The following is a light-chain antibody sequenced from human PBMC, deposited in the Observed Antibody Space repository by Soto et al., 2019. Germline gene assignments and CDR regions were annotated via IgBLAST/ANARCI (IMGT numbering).Light chain of an antibody. Sequence: DIQMTQSPSSLAASVGSRVNITCRASQSISTYLNWYHQKPGKAPDLLIYAASSLKSGVPSRFSGSGSGTHFTLTITGLQPADFATYYCQQNFSIPITFGQGTRLEIK. CDR3: QQNFSIPIT. J-gene: IGKJ5*01. CDR1: QSISTY. CDR2: AAS. V-gene: IGKV1-39*01.